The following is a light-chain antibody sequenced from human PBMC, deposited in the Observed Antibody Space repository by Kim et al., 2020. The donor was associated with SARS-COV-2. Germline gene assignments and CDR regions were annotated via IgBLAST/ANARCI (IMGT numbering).Light chain of an antibody. J-gene: IGLJ2*01. CDR2: EDN. V-gene: IGLV6-57*03. CDR3: QCYDSSNQGV. CDR1: SGSIASNY. Sequence: KTVTSPCSRGSGSIASNYVQWYQQRPGSAPTTVIYEDNQRPSGVPDRFSGSIDSSSNSASLTISGLKTEDEADYYCQCYDSSNQGVFGGGTQLTVL.